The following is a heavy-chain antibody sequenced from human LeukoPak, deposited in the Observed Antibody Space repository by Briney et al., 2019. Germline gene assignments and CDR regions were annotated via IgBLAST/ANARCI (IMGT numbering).Heavy chain of an antibody. Sequence: GGSLRLSCAASGFTFSRFGMHWVRQASGKGLEWVAVISYDGSNKYYADSVKGRFTISRDNSKNTLYQQMNSLRAEDTAVYYCARDRPPTVNGCLDYWGQGTLVTVSS. CDR3: ARDRPPTVNGCLDY. J-gene: IGHJ4*02. CDR1: GFTFSRFG. CDR2: ISYDGSNK. V-gene: IGHV3-30*03. D-gene: IGHD4-11*01.